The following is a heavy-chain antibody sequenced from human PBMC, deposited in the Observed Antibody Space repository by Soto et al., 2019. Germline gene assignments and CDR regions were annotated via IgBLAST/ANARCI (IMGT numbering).Heavy chain of an antibody. CDR2: IFYSGSA. Sequence: SETLSLTCSVSGGSINSATYYWSWVRQRPGKGLEWIGHIFYSGSAYYNASLKTRLAISVDTSKNQFSLKLSSVTAADTAVYYCAKGDNLGPKTGYAFDPWGQGIMVTVSS. CDR3: AKGDNLGPKTGYAFDP. J-gene: IGHJ5*02. D-gene: IGHD5-12*01. V-gene: IGHV4-31*03. CDR1: GGSINSATYY.